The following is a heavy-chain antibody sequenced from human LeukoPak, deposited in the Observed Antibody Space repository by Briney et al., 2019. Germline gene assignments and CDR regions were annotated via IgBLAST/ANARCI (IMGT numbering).Heavy chain of an antibody. V-gene: IGHV3-11*06. Sequence: GSLRLSCAASGFTFSDYYMSWIRQAPGKGLEWVSYISSSSNYTNYAESVKGRFTISRDNAKNSLYLQMNSLRAEDTAVYYCARDAYCSGGTCYHDPFDIWGQGTMVTVSS. CDR1: GFTFSDYY. D-gene: IGHD2-15*01. J-gene: IGHJ3*02. CDR3: ARDAYCSGGTCYHDPFDI. CDR2: ISSSSNYT.